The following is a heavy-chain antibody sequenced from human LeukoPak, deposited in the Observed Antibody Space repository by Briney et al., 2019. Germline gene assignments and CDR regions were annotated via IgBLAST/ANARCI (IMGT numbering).Heavy chain of an antibody. CDR2: IYYSGST. Sequence: SETLSLTCTVSGGSISSYYWSWIRQPPGKGLEWIGYIYYSGSTNYNPSLKSRVTISVDTSKNQFSLKLSSVTAADTAVYYCARAGYSYYMDVWGKGTTVAVSS. CDR3: ARAGYSYYMDV. CDR1: GGSISSYY. V-gene: IGHV4-59*01. J-gene: IGHJ6*03.